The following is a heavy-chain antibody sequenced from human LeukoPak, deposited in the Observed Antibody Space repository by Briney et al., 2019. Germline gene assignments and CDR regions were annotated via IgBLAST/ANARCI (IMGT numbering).Heavy chain of an antibody. CDR1: GGTFSSYA. CDR3: ERDGSMGYSSSWYWFDP. V-gene: IGHV1-69*13. D-gene: IGHD6-13*01. Sequence: GASVKVSCKASGGTFSSYAISWVRQAAGQGLEWMGGIIPIFGTANYAQKFQGRVTITADESTSTAYMERSSLRSEDTAVYYCERDGSMGYSSSWYWFDPWGQGTLVTVSS. CDR2: IIPIFGTA. J-gene: IGHJ5*02.